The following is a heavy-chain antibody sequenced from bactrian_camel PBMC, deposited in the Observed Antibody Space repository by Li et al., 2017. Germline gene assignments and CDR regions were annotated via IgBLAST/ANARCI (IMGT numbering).Heavy chain of an antibody. CDR1: GDTISARL. V-gene: IGHV3S53*01. Sequence: HVQLVESGGGSVQAGGSLRLSCAASGDTISARLLGWFRQAPGKQREGVATISSAGRISYADSVEGRFTISKDNAQNTLFLQMNSLTPEDTAMYYCTADAGKYYLAAKAPDIDYRGQGTQVTVS. CDR2: ISSAGRI. D-gene: IGHD2*01. J-gene: IGHJ4*01.